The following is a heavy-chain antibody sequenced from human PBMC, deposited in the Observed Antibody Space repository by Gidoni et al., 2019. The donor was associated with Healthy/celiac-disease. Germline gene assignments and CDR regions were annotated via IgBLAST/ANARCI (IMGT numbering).Heavy chain of an antibody. V-gene: IGHV3-30*04. CDR1: GFTFSSYA. CDR2: ISYDGSNK. Sequence: QVQLVESGGGVVQPGRSLGLSCAASGFTFSSYAMHWVRQAPGTGLEWVAVISYDGSNKYYADSVKGRFTISRDNSKNTLYLQMNSLRAEDTAVYYCARRSVVAVEAFDIWGQGTMVTVSS. J-gene: IGHJ3*02. CDR3: ARRSVVAVEAFDI. D-gene: IGHD2-2*01.